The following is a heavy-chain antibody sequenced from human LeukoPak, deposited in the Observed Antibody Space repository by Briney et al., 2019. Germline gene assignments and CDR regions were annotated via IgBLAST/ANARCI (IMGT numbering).Heavy chain of an antibody. CDR2: ISAYNGNT. Sequence: ASVKVSCKASGYTFTSYGISWVRQAPGQGLEWMGWISAYNGNTNYAQKLQGRVTMTTDTSTSTAYMELRSLRSDDTAVYYCARDGITIFERHYTDVWGKGTSVTVSS. V-gene: IGHV1-18*01. J-gene: IGHJ6*03. D-gene: IGHD3-3*01. CDR1: GYTFTSYG. CDR3: ARDGITIFERHYTDV.